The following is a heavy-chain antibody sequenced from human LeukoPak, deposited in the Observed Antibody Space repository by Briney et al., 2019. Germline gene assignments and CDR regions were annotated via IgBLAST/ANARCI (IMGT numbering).Heavy chain of an antibody. CDR1: GFTLRSSA. Sequence: GGSLRLSCVASGFTLRSSAMSWVRQAPGKGLEWVSVIYSGGSTYYADSVKGRFTISRDNSKNTLYLQMNNVRVEDTAVYFCARYHTALNYWGQGTLVTASS. CDR2: IYSGGST. D-gene: IGHD5-18*01. V-gene: IGHV3-53*01. CDR3: ARYHTALNY. J-gene: IGHJ4*02.